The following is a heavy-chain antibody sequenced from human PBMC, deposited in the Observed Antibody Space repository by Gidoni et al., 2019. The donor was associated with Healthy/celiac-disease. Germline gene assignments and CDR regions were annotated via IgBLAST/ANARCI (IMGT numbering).Heavy chain of an antibody. CDR2: ISGSGGST. D-gene: IGHD1-26*01. CDR3: AKDNGVGATTSRYFDL. Sequence: EVQLVESGGGLVQPVGSLRLSCADSGFTFSSYAMSWVRQAPGKGLEWVSAISGSGGSTYYADSVKGRFTISRDNSKNTLYLQMNSLRAEDTAVYYCAKDNGVGATTSRYFDLWGRGTLVTVSS. V-gene: IGHV3-23*04. CDR1: GFTFSSYA. J-gene: IGHJ2*01.